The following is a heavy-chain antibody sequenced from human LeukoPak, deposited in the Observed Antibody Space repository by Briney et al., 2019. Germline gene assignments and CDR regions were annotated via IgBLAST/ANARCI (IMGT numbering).Heavy chain of an antibody. V-gene: IGHV4-4*07. CDR2: IYTSVST. D-gene: IGHD3-22*01. CDR1: GGSISSYY. Sequence: SETLSLTCTVSGGSISSYYWSWIRQPAGQGLEWIGRIYTSVSTNYNPSLKSRVTMSVDTSKNQFSLKLSSVTAADTAVYYCARESDSSGYPYWYFDLWGRGTLVTVSS. CDR3: ARESDSSGYPYWYFDL. J-gene: IGHJ2*01.